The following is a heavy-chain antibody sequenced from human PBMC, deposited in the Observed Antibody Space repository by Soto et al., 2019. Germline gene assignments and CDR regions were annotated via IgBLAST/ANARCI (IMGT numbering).Heavy chain of an antibody. CDR3: AKGKPIGVTGPRHLDL. D-gene: IGHD2-21*02. V-gene: IGHV3-30*18. CDR2: ISYDGSNK. CDR1: GFTFSNYG. J-gene: IGHJ2*01. Sequence: QVQLVESGGGVVQPGTSLRLSCAVSGFTFSNYGIHWVRQAPGKGLEWVAGISYDGSNKYYADSVKGRFTISSDNSKNTLFLQMSSLRPEDTAGYYFAKGKPIGVTGPRHLDLWGRGTLVTVSA.